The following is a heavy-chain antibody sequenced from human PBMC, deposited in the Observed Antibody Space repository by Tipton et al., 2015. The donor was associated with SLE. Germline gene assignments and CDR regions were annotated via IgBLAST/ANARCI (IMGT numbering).Heavy chain of an antibody. CDR2: IGGNGDST. CDR1: GFNFNSYT. V-gene: IGHV3-23*01. J-gene: IGHJ5*02. Sequence: GSLRLSCAASGFNFNSYTMIWVRQAPREGLEWVSAIGGNGDSTYYADSVKGRFTISRDNSQNTLYLQMNSLRAEDTAVYYCAKDRGYDFWSAYPSSWGQGTLVTVSS. D-gene: IGHD3-3*01. CDR3: AKDRGYDFWSAYPSS.